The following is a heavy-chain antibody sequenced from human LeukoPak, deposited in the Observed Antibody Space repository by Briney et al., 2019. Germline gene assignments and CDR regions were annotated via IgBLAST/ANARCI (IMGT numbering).Heavy chain of an antibody. CDR3: ASTTGIGGLRFLEWFRTFSYYYYGMDV. CDR1: GYTFTSYY. J-gene: IGHJ6*02. CDR2: IIPIFGTA. V-gene: IGHV1-69*13. Sequence: GASVKVSCKASGYTFTSYYMHWVRQAPGQGLEWMGGIIPIFGTANYAQKFQGRVTITADESTSTAYMELSSLRSEDTAVYYCASTTGIGGLRFLEWFRTFSYYYYGMDVWGQGTTVTVSS. D-gene: IGHD3-3*01.